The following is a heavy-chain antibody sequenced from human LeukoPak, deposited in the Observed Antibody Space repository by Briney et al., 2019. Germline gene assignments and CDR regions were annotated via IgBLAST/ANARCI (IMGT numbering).Heavy chain of an antibody. CDR2: ISSSSSYI. J-gene: IGHJ4*02. CDR1: GFTFSSYS. D-gene: IGHD3-22*01. V-gene: IGHV3-21*01. CDR3: ARDKFPHDSSGYWDY. Sequence: GGSLRLSCAASGFTFSSYSMNWVRQAPGKGLEWVSSISSSSSYIYYADSVKGRFTISRDNAKNSLYLQMNSLRAEDTAVYYCARDKFPHDSSGYWDYWGQGTLVTVSS.